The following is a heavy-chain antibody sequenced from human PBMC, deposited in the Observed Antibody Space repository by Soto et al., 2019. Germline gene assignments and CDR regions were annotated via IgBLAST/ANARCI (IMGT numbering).Heavy chain of an antibody. D-gene: IGHD3-9*01. CDR2: ISYDGSNK. J-gene: IGHJ3*02. V-gene: IGHV3-30-3*01. CDR1: GFTFSSYA. Sequence: QVQLVESGGGVVQPGRSLRLSCAASGFTFSSYAMHWVRQAPGKVLELVAVISYDGSNKYYADSVKGRFTISRDNSKNTLYLQRNSLRAEDTAVYYCARDRAPPYYDILTGSFDAFDIWGQGTMVTVSS. CDR3: ARDRAPPYYDILTGSFDAFDI.